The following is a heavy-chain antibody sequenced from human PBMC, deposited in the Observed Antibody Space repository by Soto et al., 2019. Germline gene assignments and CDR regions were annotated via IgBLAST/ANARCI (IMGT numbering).Heavy chain of an antibody. CDR2: TYYRSTWYS. D-gene: IGHD3-10*01. CDR3: ARSSGSLDY. Sequence: PSQTLSLSSAISGVSVSSNSAAWKLIRQFPSRGLEWLGRTYYRSTWYSYYAESLKGRITVNPDTSKNQFSLQLNSVTPEDTAIYYCARSSGSLDYWGQGTLVTVSS. J-gene: IGHJ4*02. CDR1: GVSVSSNSAA. V-gene: IGHV6-1*01.